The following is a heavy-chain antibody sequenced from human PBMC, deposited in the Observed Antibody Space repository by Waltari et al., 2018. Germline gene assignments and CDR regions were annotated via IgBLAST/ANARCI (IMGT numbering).Heavy chain of an antibody. CDR2: INPKSGGT. Sequence: QVQLVQSGAEVTKHGASVKVSCKPYGYTFTAYHIHWVRQAPGQGLEWMGWINPKSGGTYYAQTFQGWVTMTSDTSTSTVYMELSSLKSDDTAMYYCARRSCTGECYAPYVYWGQGSLVTVSS. CDR1: GYTFTAYH. V-gene: IGHV1-2*04. J-gene: IGHJ4*02. D-gene: IGHD2-8*02. CDR3: ARRSCTGECYAPYVY.